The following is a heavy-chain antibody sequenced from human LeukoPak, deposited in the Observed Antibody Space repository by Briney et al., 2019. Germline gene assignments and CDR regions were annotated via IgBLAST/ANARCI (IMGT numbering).Heavy chain of an antibody. CDR3: AKCLFFSFPRGFDY. V-gene: IGHV3-23*01. J-gene: IGHJ4*02. Sequence: GGSLRLSCAASGFTFSDYYMSWIRQAPGKGLEWVSAISGSGGSTYYADSVKGRFTISRDNSKNTLYLQMNSLRAEDTAVYYCAKCLFFSFPRGFDYWGQGTLVTVSS. CDR2: ISGSGGST. D-gene: IGHD3-10*02. CDR1: GFTFSDYY.